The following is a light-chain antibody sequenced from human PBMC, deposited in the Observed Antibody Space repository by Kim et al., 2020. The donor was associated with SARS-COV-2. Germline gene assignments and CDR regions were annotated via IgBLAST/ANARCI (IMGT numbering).Light chain of an antibody. CDR2: QDI. CDR3: QAWDNGTAVV. V-gene: IGLV3-1*01. CDR1: ELGDKY. Sequence: VAPGQTASITCTGDELGDKYVFWFQQKAGQSPVLVIYQDIKRPSGIPERFSASNSGNTATLTISGTQATDEADYYCQAWDNGTAVVFGGGTQLTVL. J-gene: IGLJ3*02.